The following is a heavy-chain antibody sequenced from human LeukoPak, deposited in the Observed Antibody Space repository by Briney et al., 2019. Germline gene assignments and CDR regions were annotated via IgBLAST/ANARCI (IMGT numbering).Heavy chain of an antibody. CDR1: GFTFSDSY. Sequence: PGGSLRLSCAASGFTFSDSYMSWIRHAPGKGLEWLSYISSSGGSTYYAVSVKGRFTISRDNANNSLYLQMNSLRADDTAIYYCATGKRRYSNWGQGTLVTVSS. CDR3: ATGKRRYSN. J-gene: IGHJ4*02. CDR2: ISSSGGST. V-gene: IGHV3-11*01. D-gene: IGHD3-9*01.